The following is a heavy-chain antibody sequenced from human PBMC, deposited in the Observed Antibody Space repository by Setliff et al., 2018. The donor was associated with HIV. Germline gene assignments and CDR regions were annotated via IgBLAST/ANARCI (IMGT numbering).Heavy chain of an antibody. D-gene: IGHD5-18*01. CDR1: GGSISSSY. Sequence: SETLSLTCTVSGGSISSSYWTWTRQPPGKGLEWIGNIHYSGSTNYNPSLKSRVTISVDTSKSQVSLKLSSVTAADTAVYYCARSPGVDTNMAFDYWGRGTLVTVSS. CDR2: IHYSGST. V-gene: IGHV4-59*01. J-gene: IGHJ4*02. CDR3: ARSPGVDTNMAFDY.